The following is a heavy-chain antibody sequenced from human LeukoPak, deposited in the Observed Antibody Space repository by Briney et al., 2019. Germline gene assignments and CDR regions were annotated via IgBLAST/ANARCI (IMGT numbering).Heavy chain of an antibody. CDR2: IFPLSGTA. CDR1: GGTFISYN. CDR3: ARDLRITIFGVVIPWAFDI. J-gene: IGHJ3*02. V-gene: IGHV1-69*06. Sequence: ASVKVSCKASGGTFISYNINWVRQAPGQGLEWMGGIFPLSGTANYAQKFQGRVTITADTSTSTAYMELSSLRSEDTAVYYCARDLRITIFGVVIPWAFDIWGQGTMVTVSS. D-gene: IGHD3-3*01.